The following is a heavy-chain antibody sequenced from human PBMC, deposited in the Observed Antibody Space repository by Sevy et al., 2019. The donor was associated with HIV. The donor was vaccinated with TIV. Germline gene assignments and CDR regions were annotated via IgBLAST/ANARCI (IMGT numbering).Heavy chain of an antibody. J-gene: IGHJ4*02. CDR2: IRYDGSDK. D-gene: IGHD6-13*01. V-gene: IGHV3-30*02. CDR1: GFTFSNFG. Sequence: GGSLRLSCTTSGFTFSNFGLHWVRQVPGKGLEWVTFIRYDGSDKYYAASVKGRFTISRDDSKNTLYLQMDSLRAEDTAIYYCAKDLAGPGRRYFDYWGQGTLVTVSS. CDR3: AKDLAGPGRRYFDY.